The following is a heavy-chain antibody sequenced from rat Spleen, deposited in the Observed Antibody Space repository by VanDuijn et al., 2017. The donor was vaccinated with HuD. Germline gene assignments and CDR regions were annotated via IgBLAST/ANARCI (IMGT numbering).Heavy chain of an antibody. CDR2: ISYGDSTGHSST. V-gene: IGHV5-29*01. D-gene: IGHD1-8*01. J-gene: IGHJ2*01. Sequence: EVQLVESGGGLVQPGRSLKLSCAASGFTFSDYYMAWVRQAPTKGLEWVTTISYGDSTGHSSTYYRDSVKGRFTISRDNAKSTLYLQMDSLRSEDTATYYCATIDTAAYFDYWGQGVMVTVSS. CDR3: ATIDTAAYFDY. CDR1: GFTFSDYY.